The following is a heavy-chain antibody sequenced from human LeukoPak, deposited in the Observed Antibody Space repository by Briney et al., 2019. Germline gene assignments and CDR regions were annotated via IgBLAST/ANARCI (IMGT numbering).Heavy chain of an antibody. CDR2: ISSSSSYI. V-gene: IGHV3-21*01. CDR1: GFTFSSYS. J-gene: IGHJ5*02. D-gene: IGHD6-19*01. CDR3: ARDGDIAVAGTSWFDP. Sequence: GGSLRLSCAASGFTFSSYSMNWVRQAPGKGLEWVSSISSSSSYIYYADSVKGRFTISRDNAKNSLYLRMNSLRAEDTAVYYCARDGDIAVAGTSWFDPWGQGTLVTVSS.